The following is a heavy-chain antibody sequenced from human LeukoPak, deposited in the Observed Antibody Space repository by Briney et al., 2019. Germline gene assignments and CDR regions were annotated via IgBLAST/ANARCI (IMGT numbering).Heavy chain of an antibody. CDR1: GFSFRSYA. CDR2: LSGSVGST. J-gene: IGHJ4*01. V-gene: IGHV3-23*01. D-gene: IGHD6-13*01. CDR3: ARRLVTAGVTDFFDY. Sequence: PGGSLRLSCAASGFSFRSYAMTWVRQAPGKGLEWVSALSGSVGSTYYADSVKGRFTISRDNSKSTLYLQMHGLTAEDTALYYCARRLVTAGVTDFFDYWGHGTLVSVSS.